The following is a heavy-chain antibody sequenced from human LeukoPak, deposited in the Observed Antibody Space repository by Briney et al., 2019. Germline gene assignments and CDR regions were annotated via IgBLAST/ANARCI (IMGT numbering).Heavy chain of an antibody. J-gene: IGHJ2*01. Sequence: GGSLRLSCAASGFAFSSYGMHWVRQAPGKGLEWVAAISYDGSNKYYADSVKGRFTISRDNSKNTLYLQMNSLRAEDTAVYYCAKDRDYGDYVYFGLWGRGTLVTVSS. D-gene: IGHD4-17*01. CDR3: AKDRDYGDYVYFGL. V-gene: IGHV3-30*18. CDR2: ISYDGSNK. CDR1: GFAFSSYG.